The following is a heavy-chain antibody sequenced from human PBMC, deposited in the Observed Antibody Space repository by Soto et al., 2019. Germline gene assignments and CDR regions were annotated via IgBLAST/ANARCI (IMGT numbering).Heavy chain of an antibody. CDR2: IYHSGST. V-gene: IGHV4-4*02. CDR1: GGSISSSNW. J-gene: IGHJ6*02. Sequence: TLSLTCAVSGGSISSSNWWSWVRQPPGKGLEWIGEIYHSGSTNYNPSLKSRVTISVDKSKNQFSLKLSSVTAADTAVYYCARDRVAAAGTGYYGMDVWGQGTTVTVSS. CDR3: ARDRVAAAGTGYYGMDV. D-gene: IGHD6-13*01.